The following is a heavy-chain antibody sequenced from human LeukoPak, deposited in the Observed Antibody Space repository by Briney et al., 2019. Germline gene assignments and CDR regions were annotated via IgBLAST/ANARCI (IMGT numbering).Heavy chain of an antibody. CDR2: ISSTSSYI. V-gene: IGHV3-21*01. CDR3: ARVGYSSGWYFDY. Sequence: GGSLRLSCAASGFTFSTFSMNWVRQAPGKGLEWVSSISSTSSYIYYADSVKGRFTISRDNAQKSLYLQMNSLRAEDTAVYYCARVGYSSGWYFDYWGQGTLVTVSS. D-gene: IGHD6-19*01. CDR1: GFTFSTFS. J-gene: IGHJ4*02.